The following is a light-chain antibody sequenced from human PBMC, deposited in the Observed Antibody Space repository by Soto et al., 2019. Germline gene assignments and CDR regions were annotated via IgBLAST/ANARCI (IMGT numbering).Light chain of an antibody. CDR3: GTWGGSGGV. CDR1: SSNIGNNY. J-gene: IGLJ2*01. CDR2: DNN. Sequence: QSVLTQPPSVSAAPGQKVTISCSGSSSNIGNNYVAWYQQLPGTAPKLLIYDNNKRPSAIPERFSGSKSGTSATMDITGLQTGDESVYYCGTWGGSGGVFGGGTKVTVL. V-gene: IGLV1-51*01.